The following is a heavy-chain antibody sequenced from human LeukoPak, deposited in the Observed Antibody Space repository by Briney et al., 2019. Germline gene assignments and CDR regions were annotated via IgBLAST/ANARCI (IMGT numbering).Heavy chain of an antibody. J-gene: IGHJ4*02. CDR3: ARRCITLACILY. CDR1: GFSFSTIY. Sequence: PGGSLRLSCAASGFSFSTIYMSWVRQTPGQGLEWVANINVDGTAEYYVDSVKGRFTISRDNAKNSLYLQMNSLRAEDTAVYYCARRCITLACILYWGQGTLVIVSS. CDR2: INVDGTAE. V-gene: IGHV3-7*03. D-gene: IGHD6-19*01.